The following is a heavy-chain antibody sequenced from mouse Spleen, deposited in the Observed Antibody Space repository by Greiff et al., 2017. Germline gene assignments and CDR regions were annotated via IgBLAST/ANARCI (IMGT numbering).Heavy chain of an antibody. CDR1: GFSLTSYE. CDR3: VRGNVYWYFDV. CDR2: IWTGGST. V-gene: IGHV2S3*01. J-gene: IGHJ1*01. Sequence: VQLQQSGPGLVAPSQSLFITCTVSGFSLTSYEINWVRQPPGKGLEWLGVIWTGGSTNYNSALISRLSISKENSKSLGFLKMNSLQTDDTAIYYCVRGNVYWYFDVWGAGTTVTVSS.